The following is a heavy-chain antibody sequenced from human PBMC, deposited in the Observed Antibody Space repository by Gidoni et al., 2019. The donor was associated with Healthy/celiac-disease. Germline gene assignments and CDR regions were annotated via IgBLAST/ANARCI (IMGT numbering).Heavy chain of an antibody. J-gene: IGHJ4*02. CDR2: ISGSGGST. CDR1: GFTFSSYA. V-gene: IGHV3-23*01. D-gene: IGHD2-2*01. CDR3: PVVVPAALSPVLIDY. Sequence: EVQLLESGGGLVQPGGSLGLSCAASGFTFSSYAMSWVRQAPGKGLEWVSAISGSGGSTYYADSVKGRFTISRDNSKNTLYLQMNSLRAEDTAVYYCPVVVPAALSPVLIDYWGQGTLVTVSS.